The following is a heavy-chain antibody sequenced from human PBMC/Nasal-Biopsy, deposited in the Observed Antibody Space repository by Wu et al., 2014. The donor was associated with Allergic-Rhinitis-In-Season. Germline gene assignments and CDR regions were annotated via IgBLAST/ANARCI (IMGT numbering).Heavy chain of an antibody. J-gene: IGHJ6*02. D-gene: IGHD3-22*01. V-gene: IGHV3-74*01. CDR3: AKDQYYYDSSGYHYYYYYYGMDV. Sequence: SHISTEGSATYYADSVKGRFTVSRDNAKNTLYLQMNSLRAEDTAVYYCAKDQYYYDSSGYHYYYYYYGMDVWGQGPRSPSP. CDR2: ISTEGSAT.